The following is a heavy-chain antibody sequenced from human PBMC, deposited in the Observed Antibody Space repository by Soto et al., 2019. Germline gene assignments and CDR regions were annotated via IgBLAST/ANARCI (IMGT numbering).Heavy chain of an antibody. CDR2: IYHSGST. CDR3: ARVVDDLEGLGNCFDP. V-gene: IGHV4-39*07. D-gene: IGHD3-16*01. Sequence: TSETLSLTCTVSGGSISSSSYYWGWIRQPPGKGLEWIGSIYHSGSTYYNPSLKSRVTISVDRSKNQFSLKLSSVTAADTAVFYCARVVDDLEGLGNCFDPWGQGTLVTVSS. J-gene: IGHJ5*02. CDR1: GGSISSSSYY.